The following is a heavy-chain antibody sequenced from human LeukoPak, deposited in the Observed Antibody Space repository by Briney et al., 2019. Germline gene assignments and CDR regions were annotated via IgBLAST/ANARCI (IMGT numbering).Heavy chain of an antibody. D-gene: IGHD3-10*01. CDR3: ARARGVVAPFDY. CDR1: GFTFSSYS. CDR2: ISGSSSYI. V-gene: IGHV3-21*01. Sequence: GGSLRLSCAASGFTFSSYSMNWVRQAPGKGLEWVSSISGSSSYIYYADSVKGRFTISRDNAKNSLYLQMNSPRAEDTAVYYCARARGVVAPFDYWGQGTLVTVSS. J-gene: IGHJ4*02.